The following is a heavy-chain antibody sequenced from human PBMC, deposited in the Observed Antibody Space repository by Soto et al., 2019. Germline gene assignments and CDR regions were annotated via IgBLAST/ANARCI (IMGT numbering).Heavy chain of an antibody. J-gene: IGHJ4*02. V-gene: IGHV1-18*01. CDR3: ARDGTYYYDSSGFGEF. D-gene: IGHD3-22*01. CDR2: ISAYNGNT. CDR1: GYTFTSYG. Sequence: QVQLVQSGAEVKKPGASVKVSCKASGYTFTSYGISWVRQAPGQGLEWMGWISAYNGNTNYAQKLQGRVTMTTDTXTSXAYMELRSLRSDDTAVYYCARDGTYYYDSSGFGEFWGQGTLVTVSS.